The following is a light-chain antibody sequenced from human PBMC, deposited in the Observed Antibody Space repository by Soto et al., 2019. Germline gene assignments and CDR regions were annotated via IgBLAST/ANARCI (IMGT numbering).Light chain of an antibody. J-gene: IGKJ1*01. CDR1: QTVSSIH. Sequence: SQSPCTLSLSTGERATLSCRASQTVSSIHLAWYQQKAGQAPRLLIYGASTRATGIPDRFSGSGFGTDFTLTISRLEPEDFAVYYCQQYGNSLWTFGQGTKVAI. CDR2: GAS. V-gene: IGKV3-20*01. CDR3: QQYGNSLWT.